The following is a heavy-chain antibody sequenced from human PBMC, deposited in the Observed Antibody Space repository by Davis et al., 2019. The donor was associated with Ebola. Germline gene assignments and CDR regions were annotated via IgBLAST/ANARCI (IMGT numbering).Heavy chain of an antibody. CDR3: ATLGERGIAVGY. J-gene: IGHJ4*02. D-gene: IGHD6-19*01. V-gene: IGHV5-51*01. CDR2: FLPGDSVT. Sequence: GESLKIPCKGSGYSFTSYWIGWVRQMPGKGLEWMGIFLPGDSVTRSSPSFHGQCTISADKSISTAYLQWASLKASDTAMYYCATLGERGIAVGYWGQGTLVPVSS. CDR1: GYSFTSYW.